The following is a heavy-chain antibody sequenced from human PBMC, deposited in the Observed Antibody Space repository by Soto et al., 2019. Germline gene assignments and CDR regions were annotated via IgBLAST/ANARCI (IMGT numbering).Heavy chain of an antibody. V-gene: IGHV3-30*18. CDR3: AKVLEQWLVLGPPLGY. D-gene: IGHD6-19*01. CDR2: ISYDGSNK. CDR1: GFIFSGYG. Sequence: QVQLVESGGGVVQPGRSLRLSCAASGFIFSGYGMHWVRQAPGKGLEWVAVISYDGSNKYYADSVKGRFTISRDNSKXXLYLQMNSLRAEDTAVYYCAKVLEQWLVLGPPLGYWGQGTLVTVSS. J-gene: IGHJ4*02.